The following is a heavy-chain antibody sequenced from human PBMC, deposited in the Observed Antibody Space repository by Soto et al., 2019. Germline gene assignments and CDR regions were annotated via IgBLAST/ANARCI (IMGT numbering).Heavy chain of an antibody. Sequence: QPGGSLRLSCAASGFTFSDHYMDWVRQTPGKGLEWVGRSRNKVNSYTTEYAASVKGRFTISRDDSKNSVYLQMNSLKTEDTAVYYCGRVLSGGTNNFDFWGPGTLVTVSS. CDR3: GRVLSGGTNNFDF. D-gene: IGHD1-26*01. CDR2: SRNKVNSYTT. V-gene: IGHV3-72*01. J-gene: IGHJ4*02. CDR1: GFTFSDHY.